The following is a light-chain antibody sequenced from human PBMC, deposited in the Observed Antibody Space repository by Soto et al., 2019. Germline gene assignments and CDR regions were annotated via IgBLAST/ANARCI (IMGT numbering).Light chain of an antibody. CDR1: SSDVGGYNY. Sequence: QSALTQPAAVSGSPGQSITISCTGTSSDVGGYNYVSWYQQHPGKAPKLIINEVTNRPSGVSNRFSGSKSGNTASLTISGLQTEDEADYYCSSYRSGSLYVFGTGTKLTGL. J-gene: IGLJ1*01. CDR2: EVT. CDR3: SSYRSGSLYV. V-gene: IGLV2-14*01.